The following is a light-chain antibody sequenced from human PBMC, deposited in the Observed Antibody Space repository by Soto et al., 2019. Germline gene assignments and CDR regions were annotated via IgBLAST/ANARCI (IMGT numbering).Light chain of an antibody. Sequence: DIMMTQSPDSLAVSLGERATINCKSSQNVLYKSNNENYLAWFQQKPGQPPKLLIYWASTRKSGVPDRFTGSGSGSDFTLTNSSLQAEDVAVYYCQQYYTTPPYTFGQGTKLAI. CDR1: QNVLYKSNNENY. CDR2: WAS. J-gene: IGKJ2*01. V-gene: IGKV4-1*01. CDR3: QQYYTTPPYT.